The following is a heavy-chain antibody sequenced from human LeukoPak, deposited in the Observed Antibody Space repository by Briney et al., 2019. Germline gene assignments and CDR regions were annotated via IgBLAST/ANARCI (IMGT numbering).Heavy chain of an antibody. V-gene: IGHV3-33*01. D-gene: IGHD3-22*01. CDR3: ATPTRFITPFDY. CDR1: GFTFSSYG. CDR2: IWYDGSNK. J-gene: IGHJ4*02. Sequence: GGSLRLSCAASGFTFSSYGMHWVRDAPGKGVEGVAVIWYDGSNKYYADSVKGRFTISRDNSKNTLYLQMNSLRAEDTAVYHCATPTRFITPFDYWGQGTLVTVSS.